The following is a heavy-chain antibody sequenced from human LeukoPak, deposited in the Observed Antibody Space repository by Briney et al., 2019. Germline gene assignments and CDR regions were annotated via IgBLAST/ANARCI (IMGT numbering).Heavy chain of an antibody. CDR1: GGSFSGYY. D-gene: IGHD3-22*01. CDR3: ARDGGYYYDSSGEAWFDP. CDR2: INHSGST. Sequence: PSETLSLTCAVYGGSFSGYYWSWIRQPPGKGLEWIGEINHSGSTNYNPSLKSRVTISVDTSKNQFSLKLSSVTAADTAVYYCARDGGYYYDSSGEAWFDPWGQGTLVTVSS. V-gene: IGHV4-34*01. J-gene: IGHJ5*02.